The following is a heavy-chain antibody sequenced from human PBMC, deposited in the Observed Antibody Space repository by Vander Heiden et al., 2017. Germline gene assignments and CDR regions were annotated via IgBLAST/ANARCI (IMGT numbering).Heavy chain of an antibody. D-gene: IGHD3-10*01. CDR1: GFTVSSSS. CDR2: SSSSSSYI. V-gene: IGHV3-21*01. CDR3: ARNLKNYYGSGSYYYYFDY. J-gene: IGHJ4*02. Sequence: EVQLVESGGGLVKPGGSLRPSCAASGFTVSSSSVNWVRQAPGKGLEWVSSSSSSSSYIYYADSVKGRFTISRDNAKNSLYLQMNSLRAEDTAVYYCARNLKNYYGSGSYYYYFDYWGQGTLVTVSS.